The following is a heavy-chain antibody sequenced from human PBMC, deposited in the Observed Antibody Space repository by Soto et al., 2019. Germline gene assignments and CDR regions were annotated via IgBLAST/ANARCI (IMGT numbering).Heavy chain of an antibody. CDR1: GGTFSSYT. CDR3: ASPQDSGYDSRAFDI. Sequence: GASVKVSCKASGGTFSSYTISWVRQAPGQGLEWMGRIIPILVIANYAQKFQGRVTITADKSTSTAYMELSSLRSEDTAVYYCASPQDSGYDSRAFDIWGQGTIVTGSS. CDR2: IIPILVIA. J-gene: IGHJ3*02. D-gene: IGHD5-12*01. V-gene: IGHV1-69*02.